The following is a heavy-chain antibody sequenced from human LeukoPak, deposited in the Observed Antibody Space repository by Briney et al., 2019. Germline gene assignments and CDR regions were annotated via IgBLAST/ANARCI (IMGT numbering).Heavy chain of an antibody. D-gene: IGHD2-15*01. J-gene: IGHJ4*02. V-gene: IGHV5-51*01. CDR1: GYSFSSYW. CDR2: IYPGDSDT. CDR3: ARFVGACGGGNCYSDY. Sequence: GESLKISCKASGYSFSSYWIAWVRQMSGKGLEWMGIIYPGDSDTRYSPSFQGQVTISADKSINTAYLQWNSLKASDTAIYYCARFVGACGGGNCYSDYWGQGTLVTVSS.